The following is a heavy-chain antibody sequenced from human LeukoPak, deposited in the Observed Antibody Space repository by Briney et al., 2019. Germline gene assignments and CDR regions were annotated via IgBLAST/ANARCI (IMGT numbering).Heavy chain of an antibody. D-gene: IGHD6-13*01. Sequence: SETLSLTCTVSGGSISSYYWSWIRQPPGKGLEWIGYIYYSGSTNYNPSLKSRVTISVDTSKNQFSLKLSSVTAADTAVYYCARGMRASSWYMGAFDIWGQGTMVTVSS. J-gene: IGHJ3*02. V-gene: IGHV4-59*01. CDR1: GGSISSYY. CDR2: IYYSGST. CDR3: ARGMRASSWYMGAFDI.